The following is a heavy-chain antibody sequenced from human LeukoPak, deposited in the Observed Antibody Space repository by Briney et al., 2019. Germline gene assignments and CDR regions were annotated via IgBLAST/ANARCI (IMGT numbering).Heavy chain of an antibody. J-gene: IGHJ5*02. Sequence: GGSLRLSCAASGFTFSSYWMSWVRQAPGKGLEWVANIKQDGSEKYYVGSVKGRFTISRDNAKNSLYLQMNSLRAEDTAVYYCARPKRGGCSGGSCYSPWFDPWGQGTLVTVSS. CDR1: GFTFSSYW. CDR2: IKQDGSEK. D-gene: IGHD2-15*01. V-gene: IGHV3-7*01. CDR3: ARPKRGGCSGGSCYSPWFDP.